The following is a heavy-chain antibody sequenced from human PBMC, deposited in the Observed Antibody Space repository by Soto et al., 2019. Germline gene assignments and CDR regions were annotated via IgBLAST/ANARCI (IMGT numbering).Heavy chain of an antibody. CDR1: GYTFTGYY. J-gene: IGHJ6*02. V-gene: IGHV1-2*02. CDR3: ARVNADYAHYYYYYGMDA. D-gene: IGHD4-17*01. CDR2: INPNSGGT. Sequence: ASVKVSCKASGYTFTGYYMHWVRQAPGQGLEWMGWINPNSGGTNYAQKFQGRVTMTRDTSISTAYMELSRLRSDDTAVYYCARVNADYAHYYYYYGMDAWGQGTTVTVSS.